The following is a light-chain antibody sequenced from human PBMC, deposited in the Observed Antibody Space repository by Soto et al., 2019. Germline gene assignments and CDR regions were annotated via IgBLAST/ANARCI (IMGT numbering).Light chain of an antibody. J-gene: IGLJ3*02. V-gene: IGLV1-44*01. CDR3: AAWDDSLTGSWV. CDR2: SNS. Sequence: QSVLTQPPSASGTPGQRVTISCSGSSSNIGSNAVQWFQQLPGTAPKLLIYSNSQRPSGVPDRFSASKSGTSASLAISGLQSEDEADYYCAAWDDSLTGSWVFGGGTKLTVL. CDR1: SSNIGSNA.